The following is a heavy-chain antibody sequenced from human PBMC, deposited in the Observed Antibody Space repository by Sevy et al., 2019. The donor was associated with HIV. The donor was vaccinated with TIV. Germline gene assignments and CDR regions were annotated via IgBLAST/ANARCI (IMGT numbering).Heavy chain of an antibody. J-gene: IGHJ4*01. CDR2: IIPIFGTP. D-gene: IGHD1-1*01. V-gene: IGHV1-69*13. CDR3: ATSGTTGTTSHFGY. CDR1: GGTFSDFG. Sequence: ASVKVSCKASGGTFSDFGFHWVRQAPGQGLEWMGGIIPIFGTPNYAQQFLGRVTIIADESTSTVYMELNRLTSDYTAVYYCATSGTTGTTSHFGYWGQVTLVTVSS.